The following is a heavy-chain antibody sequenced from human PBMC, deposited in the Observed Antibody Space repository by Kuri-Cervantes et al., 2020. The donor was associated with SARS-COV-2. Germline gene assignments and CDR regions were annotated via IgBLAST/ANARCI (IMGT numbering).Heavy chain of an antibody. V-gene: IGHV4-59*01. J-gene: IGHJ3*01. D-gene: IGHD5-18*01. CDR3: ARDWGYSYAEGAFDL. Sequence: ESLKIYWPVSRGSISSYYWSWIRQPPGKGLEWIGYIYYSGSTNYNPSLKSRVTISVDTSKNHFSLKLSSVTAADTAVYYCARDWGYSYAEGAFDLWGQGTMVTVSS. CDR1: RGSISSYY. CDR2: IYYSGST.